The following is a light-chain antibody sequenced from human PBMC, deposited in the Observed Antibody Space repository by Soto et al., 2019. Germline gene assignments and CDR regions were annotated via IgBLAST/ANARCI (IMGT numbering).Light chain of an antibody. Sequence: DIPMTQSPSSLYAFLGDRVTITCRTSQPISDYLNWYQQKPGKAPSLLIYTASTLQTGVPSRFSGSGSGTHFTLTISSVHPEDFATYYCQQSYNTPRTFGQGTKVDI. V-gene: IGKV1-39*01. J-gene: IGKJ1*01. CDR1: QPISDY. CDR3: QQSYNTPRT. CDR2: TAS.